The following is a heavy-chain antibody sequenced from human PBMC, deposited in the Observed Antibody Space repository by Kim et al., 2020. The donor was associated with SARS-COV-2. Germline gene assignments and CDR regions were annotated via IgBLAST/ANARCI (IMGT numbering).Heavy chain of an antibody. CDR3: ARADGLRFLEGAFDI. V-gene: IGHV4-4*07. Sequence: PSLKSRVTMSVDTSKNQFSLKLSSVTAADTAVYYCARADGLRFLEGAFDIWGQGTMVTVSS. D-gene: IGHD3-3*01. J-gene: IGHJ3*02.